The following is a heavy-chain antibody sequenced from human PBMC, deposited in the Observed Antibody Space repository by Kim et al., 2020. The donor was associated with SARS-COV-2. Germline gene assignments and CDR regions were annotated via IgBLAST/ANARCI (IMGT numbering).Heavy chain of an antibody. J-gene: IGHJ6*02. D-gene: IGHD1-26*01. CDR1: GFTVSSNY. V-gene: IGHV3-53*01. Sequence: GGSLRLSCAASGFTVSSNYMSWVRQAPGKGLEWVSVIYSGGSTYYADSVKGRFTISRDNSKNTLYLQMNSLRAEDTAVYYCARDRGGSKANYYYYYGMDVWGQGTTVTVSS. CDR2: IYSGGST. CDR3: ARDRGGSKANYYYYYGMDV.